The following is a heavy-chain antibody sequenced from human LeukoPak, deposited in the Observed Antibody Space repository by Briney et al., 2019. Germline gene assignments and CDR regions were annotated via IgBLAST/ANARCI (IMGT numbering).Heavy chain of an antibody. CDR1: AGAISSSF. CDR2: IYNSGST. Sequence: SETLSLTCSVSAGAISSSFWSWIRQPPGKGLEWIGYIYNSGSTNYNPSLKSRVTISEDTSKNEVALKLSSVTAADTAVYYRARRDGSSGYAFDIWGQGTMVTVSS. J-gene: IGHJ3*02. V-gene: IGHV4-59*08. D-gene: IGHD3-22*01. CDR3: ARRDGSSGYAFDI.